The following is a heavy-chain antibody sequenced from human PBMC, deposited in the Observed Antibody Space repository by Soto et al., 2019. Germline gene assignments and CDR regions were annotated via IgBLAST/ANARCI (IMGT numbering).Heavy chain of an antibody. Sequence: GGSLRLSCAASGFTFSSYGMHWVRQAPGKRLEWVAVIWYEGSNKYYADSVKGRFTISRDNSKNTLYLQMNSLRAEDTAVYYCARGKMVYAIIYYYYYMDVWGKGTTVTVSS. CDR3: ARGKMVYAIIYYYYYMDV. V-gene: IGHV3-33*01. D-gene: IGHD2-8*01. J-gene: IGHJ6*03. CDR2: IWYEGSNK. CDR1: GFTFSSYG.